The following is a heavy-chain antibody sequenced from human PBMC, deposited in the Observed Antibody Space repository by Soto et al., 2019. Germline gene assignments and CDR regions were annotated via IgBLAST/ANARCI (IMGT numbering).Heavy chain of an antibody. V-gene: IGHV1-3*01. CDR3: ARGDFLSYDDY. CDR1: GYTFTSYA. J-gene: IGHJ4*02. CDR2: INAGNGNT. Sequence: QVQLVQSGAEVKKPGASVKVSCKASGYTFTSYAIHGVRQAPGQRLEWMGWINAGNGNTKYSQKFQGRVTNTRDTSASTAYMELSSLRSEDTAVYYCARGDFLSYDDYWGQGTLVTVSS. D-gene: IGHD3-16*01.